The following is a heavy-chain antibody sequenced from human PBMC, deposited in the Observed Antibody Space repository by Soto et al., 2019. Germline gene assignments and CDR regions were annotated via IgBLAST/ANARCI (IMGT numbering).Heavy chain of an antibody. J-gene: IGHJ4*02. V-gene: IGHV4-61*08. D-gene: IGHD3-22*01. CDR3: ASGRRMYYYDSSDYYPFDY. Sequence: SETLSLTCTVSGGSVSSGDYYWSWIRQPPGKGLEWIGYIYNSGSTKYKPSLKSRVTISVDTSKNQFSLKLRPVTAADTAVYYCASGRRMYYYDSSDYYPFDYWGQGTLVTVSS. CDR1: GGSVSSGDYY. CDR2: IYNSGST.